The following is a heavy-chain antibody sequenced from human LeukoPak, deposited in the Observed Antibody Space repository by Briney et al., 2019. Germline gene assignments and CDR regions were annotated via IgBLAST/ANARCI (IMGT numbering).Heavy chain of an antibody. CDR1: GFTFSSTW. J-gene: IGHJ4*02. Sequence: GGSLRLSCAASGFTFSSTWMSWVRQAPGKGLEWVSGVNGNGGSTSYADSVKGRFTIFRDNSKNTVYLQMNSLRVEDTAVYYCAKSLYGGCDYWGQGTVVTVSS. D-gene: IGHD3-16*02. CDR2: VNGNGGST. CDR3: AKSLYGGCDY. V-gene: IGHV3-23*01.